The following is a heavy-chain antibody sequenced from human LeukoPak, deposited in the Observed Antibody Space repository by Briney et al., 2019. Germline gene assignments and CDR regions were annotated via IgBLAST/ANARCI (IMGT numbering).Heavy chain of an antibody. Sequence: SETLSLTCSVSGGSISSGSYYWSWIRQPAGKGLEWIGRIYTSGSTNYNPSLKSRVTISVDTSKNQFSLKLSSVTAADTAVYYCARQYSSSRGDWHFDYWGQGTLVTVSS. J-gene: IGHJ4*02. D-gene: IGHD6-13*01. CDR3: ARQYSSSRGDWHFDY. CDR2: IYTSGST. CDR1: GGSISSGSYY. V-gene: IGHV4-61*02.